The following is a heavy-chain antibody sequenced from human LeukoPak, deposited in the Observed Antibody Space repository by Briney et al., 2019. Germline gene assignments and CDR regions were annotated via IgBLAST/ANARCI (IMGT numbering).Heavy chain of an antibody. V-gene: IGHV3-23*01. CDR2: ISGSGDTT. Sequence: GGSLRLSCAASGFTFSRFAMSWVRQAPGKGLEWVSGISGSGDTTYYADSVKGRFTISKDNSKNTLYLQMNGLRAEDTAVYYCATYRRGYHDSSESYYFDYWGQGTLVTVSS. CDR3: ATYRRGYHDSSESYYFDY. D-gene: IGHD3-22*01. CDR1: GFTFSRFA. J-gene: IGHJ4*02.